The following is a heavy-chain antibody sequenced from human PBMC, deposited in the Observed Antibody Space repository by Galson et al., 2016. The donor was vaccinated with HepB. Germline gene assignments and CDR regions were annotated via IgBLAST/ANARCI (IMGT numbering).Heavy chain of an antibody. D-gene: IGHD1-26*01. CDR3: AKGGSYYPV. CDR2: ISADASRR. V-gene: IGHV3-23*01. J-gene: IGHJ4*02. CDR1: GFTLSTSS. Sequence: SGFTLSTSSMSWVRQAPGKGLEWVSTISADASRRYYATSVKGRFTFSRDESKNTLFLQMNSLGVEDTAIYYCAKGGSYYPVWGQGTLVTVSS.